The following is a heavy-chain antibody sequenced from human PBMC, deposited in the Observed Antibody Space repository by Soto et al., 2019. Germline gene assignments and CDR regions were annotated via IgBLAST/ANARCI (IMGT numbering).Heavy chain of an antibody. D-gene: IGHD5-18*01. V-gene: IGHV1-69*13. CDR1: GGTFSSYA. J-gene: IGHJ3*02. CDR3: ANNGYRFGYPSDPNAIDI. CDR2: IIPIFGTA. Sequence: ASVKVSCKASGGTFSSYAISWVRQAPGQGLEWMGGIIPIFGTANYAQKFQGRVTITADESTSTAYMELSSLRSEDTAVYYCANNGYRFGYPSDPNAIDIWGQGTMVTVSS.